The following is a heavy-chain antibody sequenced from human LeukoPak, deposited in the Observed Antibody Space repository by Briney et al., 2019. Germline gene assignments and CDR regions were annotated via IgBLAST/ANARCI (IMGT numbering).Heavy chain of an antibody. CDR3: AKAGLTMVRGVIGLFDY. D-gene: IGHD3-10*01. Sequence: PGGSLRLSCAASGFTFSSYAMSWVRQAPGKGLEWVSAISGSGGSTYYADSVKGRFTISRDNSKNTLYLQMNSLRAEDTAVYYCAKAGLTMVRGVIGLFDYWGQGTLVTVSS. CDR1: GFTFSSYA. J-gene: IGHJ4*02. CDR2: ISGSGGST. V-gene: IGHV3-23*01.